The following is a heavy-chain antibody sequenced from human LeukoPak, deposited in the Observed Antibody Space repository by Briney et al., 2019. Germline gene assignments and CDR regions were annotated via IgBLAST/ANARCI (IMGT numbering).Heavy chain of an antibody. J-gene: IGHJ2*01. CDR2: IYHSGST. CDR1: GGSISSGGYS. Sequence: SQTLSLTCAVSGGSISSGGYSWSWIRQPPGKGLEWIGYIYHSGSTYYNPSLKSRVTISVDRSKNQFSLKLSSVTAADTAVYYCARVRNDYGDYGAYRYFDLWGRGTLVTVSS. V-gene: IGHV4-30-2*01. CDR3: ARVRNDYGDYGAYRYFDL. D-gene: IGHD4-17*01.